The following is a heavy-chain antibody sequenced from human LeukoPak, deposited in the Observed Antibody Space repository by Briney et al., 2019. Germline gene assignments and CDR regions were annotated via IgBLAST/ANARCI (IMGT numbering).Heavy chain of an antibody. CDR2: ISSSGNTI. V-gene: IGHV3-11*01. J-gene: IGHJ4*02. D-gene: IGHD3-10*01. CDR3: TSGIRYGSGSLDY. Sequence: GGSLRLSCAASRFTFSDYYISWIRQTPGKGLEWVSYISSSGNTIYYADSVKGRFTISRDNAKNSLYLQMNSLRAGDTAVYYCTSGIRYGSGSLDYWGQGTLVTVSS. CDR1: RFTFSDYY.